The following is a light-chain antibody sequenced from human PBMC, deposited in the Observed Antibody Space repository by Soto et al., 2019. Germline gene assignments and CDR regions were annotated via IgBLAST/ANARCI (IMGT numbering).Light chain of an antibody. CDR2: ENN. CDR3: GTWDHSVSGYV. CDR1: SSNIGNNY. J-gene: IGLJ1*01. Sequence: QSVLTQPPSVSAAPGQQVTISCSGSSSNIGNNYVSWLQHLPGATPKLLIYENNRRPTGIPDRFSGSKSATSATLGITGLQTGDEADYYCGTWDHSVSGYVFGTGTKVTVL. V-gene: IGLV1-51*02.